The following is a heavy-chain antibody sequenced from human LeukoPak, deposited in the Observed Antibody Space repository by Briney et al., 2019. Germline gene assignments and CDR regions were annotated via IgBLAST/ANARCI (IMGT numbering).Heavy chain of an antibody. CDR3: AREAYDFWSGYYDY. CDR2: IYSSGSN. V-gene: IGHV4-61*02. Sequence: SETLSLTCTVSGGSISSGSYYWSWIRQPAGKGLEWIGRIYSSGSNNYNPSLKSRVTIQVDTSRNQFSLKLNSVSAADTAVYYCAREAYDFWSGYYDYWGQGTLVSVST. D-gene: IGHD3-3*01. J-gene: IGHJ4*02. CDR1: GGSISSGSYY.